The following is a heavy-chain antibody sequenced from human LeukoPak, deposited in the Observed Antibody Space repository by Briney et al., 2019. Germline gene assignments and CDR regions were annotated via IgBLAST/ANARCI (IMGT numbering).Heavy chain of an antibody. V-gene: IGHV1-2*02. CDR2: INPNSGDT. Sequence: ASVKVSCKASGYTFTGYYMHWVRQAPGQGLEWMGWINPNSGDTHYARKFQGRVTMTRDTSTNTAYMELSRLRSDDTAVYYCARDQAFVYCSGGTCYDDYWGQGSLVTVSS. J-gene: IGHJ4*02. D-gene: IGHD2-15*01. CDR1: GYTFTGYY. CDR3: ARDQAFVYCSGGTCYDDY.